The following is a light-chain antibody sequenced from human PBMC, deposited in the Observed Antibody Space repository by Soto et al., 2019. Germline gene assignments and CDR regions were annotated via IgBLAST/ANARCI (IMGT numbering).Light chain of an antibody. Sequence: EIVLTQSPATLSLSPGERVTLSCEASQSLTNNYLAWYQQRPGLAPRLLIFDASSRATGIPDRFSGSGSGTDFTLTISRLEPEAFAVYYCQQFGNSPTFGGGTKVEFK. V-gene: IGKV3D-20*01. J-gene: IGKJ4*01. CDR1: QSLTNNY. CDR3: QQFGNSPT. CDR2: DAS.